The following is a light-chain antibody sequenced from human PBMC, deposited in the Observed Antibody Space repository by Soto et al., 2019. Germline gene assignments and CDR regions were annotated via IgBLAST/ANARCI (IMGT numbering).Light chain of an antibody. CDR1: SGSIASNF. J-gene: IGLJ2*01. CDR2: EDD. V-gene: IGLV6-57*04. Sequence: NFMLTQPHSVSESPGKTVTISCTRSSGSIASNFVQWYQQRPGSAPTTVIYEDDQRPSGVPGRFSGFIDRSSNSASLTISGLKTEDEAYYYCQSYNNIIGVFGGGTKLTVL. CDR3: QSYNNIIGV.